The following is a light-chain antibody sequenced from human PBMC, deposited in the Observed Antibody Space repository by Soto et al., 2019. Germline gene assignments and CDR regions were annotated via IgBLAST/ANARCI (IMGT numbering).Light chain of an antibody. CDR3: QQYNNWPPTWT. Sequence: EIVITQSPSTLSVSPGERATLSCRASQTIGSNLAWYQQKPGQPPRLLIYDASTRATDIPARFTGSGSGTEFTLTISSLQSEDFAVFYCQQYNNWPPTWTFGQGTKV. J-gene: IGKJ1*01. CDR1: QTIGSN. V-gene: IGKV3-15*01. CDR2: DAS.